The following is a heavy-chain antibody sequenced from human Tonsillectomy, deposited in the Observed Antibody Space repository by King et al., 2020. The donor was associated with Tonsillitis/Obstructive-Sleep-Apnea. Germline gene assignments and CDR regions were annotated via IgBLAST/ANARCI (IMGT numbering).Heavy chain of an antibody. D-gene: IGHD2-2*01. Sequence: HVQLQESGPGLVKPSQTLSLTCTVSGGSISSGGYYWSWIRQHPGKGLEWFGYTYYSGSTYYNPSLKSRVTISVDTSKNQSSLKLGSVTAADTAVYYCARVDCSSTSCHDYWGQGTLVTVSS. J-gene: IGHJ4*02. CDR2: TYYSGST. CDR1: GGSISSGGYY. V-gene: IGHV4-31*03. CDR3: ARVDCSSTSCHDY.